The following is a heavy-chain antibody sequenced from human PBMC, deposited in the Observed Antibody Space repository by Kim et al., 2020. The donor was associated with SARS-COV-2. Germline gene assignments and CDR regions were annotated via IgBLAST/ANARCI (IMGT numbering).Heavy chain of an antibody. J-gene: IGHJ2*01. D-gene: IGHD3-10*01. Sequence: SETLSLTCAVYGGSFSGFYWSWIRQPPGRGLEWIGEINHSGRTNYNPSLKSRVTISVDTSKNQFSLKLTSVTAADTAVYYCARRLSNTSGSGSHYCEFWG. CDR1: GGSFSGFY. CDR3: ARRLSNTSGSGSHYCEF. CDR2: INHSGRT. V-gene: IGHV4-34*01.